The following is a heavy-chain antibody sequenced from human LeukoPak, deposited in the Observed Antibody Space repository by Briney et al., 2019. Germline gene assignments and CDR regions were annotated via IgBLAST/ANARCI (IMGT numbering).Heavy chain of an antibody. CDR3: ARGRSNYYGMDV. CDR2: IYYNGNT. Sequence: SETLSLTCSVSDGSINSYYWNWIRRPPGKGLEWIGYIYYNGNTNYSPSFKSRVTMSVDTSKNLFSLKVSSVTAADTAVCYCARGRSNYYGMDVWGQGTTVTVSS. V-gene: IGHV4-59*01. CDR1: DGSINSYY. J-gene: IGHJ6*02. D-gene: IGHD1-26*01.